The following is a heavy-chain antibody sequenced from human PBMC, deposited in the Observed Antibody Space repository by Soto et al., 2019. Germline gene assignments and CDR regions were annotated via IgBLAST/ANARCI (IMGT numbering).Heavy chain of an antibody. Sequence: QIHLVESGGDVVQPGRSLRLSCAASGFNFGFFGMHWVRQAPGKGLEWVALISGDGINTHYADSVRGRFTLSRDYSKKTMYLQMDTLREDDTALYYCARGNLSFDFDSWGQGTLVTVSS. CDR2: ISGDGINT. J-gene: IGHJ4*02. CDR3: ARGNLSFDFDS. V-gene: IGHV3-30*03. CDR1: GFNFGFFG. D-gene: IGHD3-10*01.